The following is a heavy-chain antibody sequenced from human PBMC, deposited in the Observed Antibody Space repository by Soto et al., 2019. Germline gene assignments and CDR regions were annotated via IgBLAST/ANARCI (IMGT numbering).Heavy chain of an antibody. CDR1: GGSISSYY. CDR3: ARDRDYDMDV. V-gene: IGHV4-59*01. CDR2: IYYSGST. J-gene: IGHJ6*02. Sequence: LSLTCTVSGGSISSYYGSWIRQPPGKGLEWIGYIYYSGSTNYNPSLRSRVTISVATSKNQFSLKLSSVTAAHTAVYYCARDRDYDMDVFRQGPTVTVSS.